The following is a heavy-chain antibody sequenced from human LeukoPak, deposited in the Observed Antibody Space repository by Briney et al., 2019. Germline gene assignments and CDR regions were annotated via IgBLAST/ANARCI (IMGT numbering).Heavy chain of an antibody. CDR3: ARSPVGGYGDYGTNNWLDP. V-gene: IGHV5-10-1*01. J-gene: IGHJ5*02. CDR1: GYSFTNYW. D-gene: IGHD4-17*01. CDR2: IDPVDSYT. Sequence: GESLNISCKGSGYSFTNYWISWVSQLPGKGLEWVGRIDPVDSYTNYSPSFHGHVTISADNSISNAYLQWSSLKASDTAMYYCARSPVGGYGDYGTNNWLDPWGQGTLVTVSS.